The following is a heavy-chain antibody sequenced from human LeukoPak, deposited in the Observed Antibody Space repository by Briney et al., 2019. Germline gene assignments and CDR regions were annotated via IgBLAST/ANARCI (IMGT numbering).Heavy chain of an antibody. CDR2: IYYTGNT. Sequence: PSETLCLTCTVSGVSVSSGSFYWTWIRQPPGKGLEWIGYIYYTGNTNSNPSLKRRVTISLDTSKSQFSLKLNSVTAADTAVYYCARWSGYALDWGQGTLVTVSS. CDR1: GVSVSSGSFY. CDR3: ARWSGYALD. D-gene: IGHD2-2*01. J-gene: IGHJ4*02. V-gene: IGHV4-61*01.